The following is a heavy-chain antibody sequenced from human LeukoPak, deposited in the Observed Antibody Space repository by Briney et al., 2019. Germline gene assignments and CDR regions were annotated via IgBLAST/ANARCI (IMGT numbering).Heavy chain of an antibody. J-gene: IGHJ4*02. V-gene: IGHV4-34*01. CDR2: INHSGST. CDR3: ARDQGSIILGYFDY. CDR1: GGSFSGYY. Sequence: TPSETLSLTCAVYGGSFSGYYWSWIRQPPGKGLEWIGEINHSGSTNYNPSLKSRVTISVDTSKNQFSLKLSSVTAADTAVYYCARDQGSIILGYFDYWGQGTLVTVSS. D-gene: IGHD1-14*01.